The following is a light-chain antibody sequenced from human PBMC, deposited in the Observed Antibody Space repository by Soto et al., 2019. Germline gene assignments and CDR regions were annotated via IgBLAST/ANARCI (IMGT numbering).Light chain of an antibody. CDR3: QQYDNPMYT. J-gene: IGKJ2*01. Sequence: DLQMTQSPSSLSASVGDRVTITCQASQDISDYLNWYQQKPGKAPKLLVYDASILETGVTSRFRGSGSGTDFTFTISNLQPEDIATYYCQQYDNPMYTFGQGTKLEIK. V-gene: IGKV1-33*01. CDR1: QDISDY. CDR2: DAS.